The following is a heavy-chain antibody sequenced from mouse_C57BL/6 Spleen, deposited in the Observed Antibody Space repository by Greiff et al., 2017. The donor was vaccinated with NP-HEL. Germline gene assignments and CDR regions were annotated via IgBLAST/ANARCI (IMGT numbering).Heavy chain of an antibody. D-gene: IGHD4-1*01. CDR2: INPNNGGT. CDR3: ASSGEGAMDY. J-gene: IGHJ4*01. CDR1: GYTFTDYY. V-gene: IGHV1-26*01. Sequence: EVQLQQSGPELVKPGASVKISCKASGYTFTDYYMNRVKQSHGKSLEWIGDINPNNGGTSYNQKFKGKATLTVDKSSSTAYMELRSLTSEDSAVYYCASSGEGAMDYWGQGTSVTVSS.